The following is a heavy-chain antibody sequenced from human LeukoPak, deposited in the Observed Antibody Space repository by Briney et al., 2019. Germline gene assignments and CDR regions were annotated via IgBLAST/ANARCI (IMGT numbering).Heavy chain of an antibody. CDR3: ARGKWLQLKYFDY. V-gene: IGHV4-30-2*01. D-gene: IGHD5-24*01. J-gene: IGHJ4*02. CDR1: GGSISSGGYY. CDR2: IYHSGST. Sequence: SETLSLTCTVSGGSISSGGYYWSWIRQPPGKGLEWIGYIYHSGSTYYNPSLKSRVTISVDTSKNQFSLKLSSVTAADTAVYYCARGKWLQLKYFDYWGQGTLVTVSS.